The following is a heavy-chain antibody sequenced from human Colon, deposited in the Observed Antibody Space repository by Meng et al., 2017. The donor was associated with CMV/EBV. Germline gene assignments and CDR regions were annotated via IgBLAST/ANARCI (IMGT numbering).Heavy chain of an antibody. CDR1: GYIFSTSG. Sequence: ASVKVSCKTSGYIFSTSGIAWVRQAPGQGLDWMGWISANNGNTEYAQKFQGRATMTTDTSTNTAYMELRSLRPDDTAMYYCARDWASGYDYYYYGMDVWGQGTTVTVSS. CDR2: ISANNGNT. V-gene: IGHV1-18*01. D-gene: IGHD5-12*01. CDR3: ARDWASGYDYYYYGMDV. J-gene: IGHJ6*02.